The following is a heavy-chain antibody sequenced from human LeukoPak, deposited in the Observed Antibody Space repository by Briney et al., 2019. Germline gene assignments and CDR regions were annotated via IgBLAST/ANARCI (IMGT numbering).Heavy chain of an antibody. D-gene: IGHD3-22*01. J-gene: IGHJ4*02. V-gene: IGHV3-23*01. Sequence: RGSLRLSCAASGFTFSSNAMSWVRHAPGKGLEGVSAISVSGGSTYYAHPVKGRFTISRDNSKNTLYLQMNSLRAEDTAVYYCAIQPTEYYYDSSGQFDYWGQGTLVTVSS. CDR2: ISVSGGST. CDR1: GFTFSSNA. CDR3: AIQPTEYYYDSSGQFDY.